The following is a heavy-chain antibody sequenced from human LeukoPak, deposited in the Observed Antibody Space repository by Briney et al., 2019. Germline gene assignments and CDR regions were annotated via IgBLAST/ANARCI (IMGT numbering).Heavy chain of an antibody. V-gene: IGHV3-48*01. Sequence: GGSLRLSCAASGFTFSSYGMHWVRQAPGKGLEWVSYISSSSSTIYYADSVKGRFTISRDNTKNSLYLQMNSLRAEDTALYYCAKGDSYDSSGLPFDYWGQGTLVTVSS. D-gene: IGHD3-22*01. CDR1: GFTFSSYG. CDR3: AKGDSYDSSGLPFDY. J-gene: IGHJ4*02. CDR2: ISSSSSTI.